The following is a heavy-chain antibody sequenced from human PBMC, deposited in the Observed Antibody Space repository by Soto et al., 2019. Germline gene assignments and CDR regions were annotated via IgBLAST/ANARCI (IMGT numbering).Heavy chain of an antibody. D-gene: IGHD2-2*02. CDR3: AREGRGKKAGYNGLVSLGY. V-gene: IGHV1-69*06. J-gene: IGHJ4*02. Sequence: SVKVSCKVSGSRFSNYVISWARQAPGHGLEWLGRIIPIFNSTKYAQSFQGRVTITADKSTSTASLELSSLRSDDTAVYYCAREGRGKKAGYNGLVSLGYWGQGTLVTVS. CDR2: IIPIFNST. CDR1: GSRFSNYV.